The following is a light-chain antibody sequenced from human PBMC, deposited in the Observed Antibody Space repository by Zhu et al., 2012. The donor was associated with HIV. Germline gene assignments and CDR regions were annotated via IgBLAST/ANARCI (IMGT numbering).Light chain of an antibody. J-gene: IGKJ1*01. CDR2: DTS. CDR3: QQYNSYSRP. CDR1: ESVSRY. V-gene: IGKV1-9*01. Sequence: DVQLTQSPAFLSASVGDRVTITCRASESVSRYLAWYQQKPGKAPKLLIYDTSILQSGVPSTFSGSGSGTEFTLTISSLQPEDFATYYCQQYNSYSRPFGQGTKVEIK.